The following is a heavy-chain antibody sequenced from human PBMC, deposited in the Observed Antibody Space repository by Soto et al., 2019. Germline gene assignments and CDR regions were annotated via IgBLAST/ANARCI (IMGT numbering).Heavy chain of an antibody. Sequence: PSETLSLTCTVSGGSISSSSYYWGWIRQPPGKGLEWIGSIYYSGSTYYNPSLKSRVTISVDTSKNQFSLKLSSVTAADTAVYYCARHGDFWSGYYLEDAFDIWGQGTMVTVS. D-gene: IGHD3-3*01. V-gene: IGHV4-39*01. CDR1: GGSISSSSYY. CDR3: ARHGDFWSGYYLEDAFDI. CDR2: IYYSGST. J-gene: IGHJ3*02.